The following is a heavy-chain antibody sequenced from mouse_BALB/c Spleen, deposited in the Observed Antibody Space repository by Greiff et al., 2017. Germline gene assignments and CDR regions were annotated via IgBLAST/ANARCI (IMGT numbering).Heavy chain of an antibody. CDR2: ISSGSSTI. CDR3: ARGYYGISAMDY. J-gene: IGHJ4*01. V-gene: IGHV5-17*02. CDR1: GFTFSSFG. D-gene: IGHD1-1*01. Sequence: EVQVVESGGGLVQPGGSRKLSCAASGFTFSSFGMHWVRQAPEKGLEWVAYISSGSSTIYYADTVKGRFTISRDNPKNTLFLQMTSLRSEETAMYYCARGYYGISAMDYWGQGTSVTVSS.